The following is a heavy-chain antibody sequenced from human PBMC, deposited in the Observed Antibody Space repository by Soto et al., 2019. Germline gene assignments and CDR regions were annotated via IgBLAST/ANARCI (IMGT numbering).Heavy chain of an antibody. CDR1: GYTFTSYY. CDR3: ARDTIVVVPAAKNGLRYFDY. D-gene: IGHD2-2*01. J-gene: IGHJ4*02. Sequence: ASVKVSCKASGYTFTSYYMHWVRQAPGQGLEWMGIINPSGGSTSYAQKFQGRVTMTRDTSTSTVYMELSSLRSEDTAVYYCARDTIVVVPAAKNGLRYFDYWGQGTLVTVSS. CDR2: INPSGGST. V-gene: IGHV1-46*01.